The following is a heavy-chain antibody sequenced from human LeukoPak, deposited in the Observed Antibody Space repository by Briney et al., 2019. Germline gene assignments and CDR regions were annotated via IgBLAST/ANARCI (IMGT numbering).Heavy chain of an antibody. CDR1: GDSINNYY. V-gene: IGHV4-59*08. J-gene: IGHJ4*02. D-gene: IGHD2-8*02. Sequence: PSETLSLTCTVSGDSINNYYWSWIRQALGKGLEYIGYTHYSGSTNYNPTLKSRVTISIDTSKSQFSLKLTSVTAADTAVYYWARFAVASGAADWGQGNLVTVSS. CDR2: THYSGST. CDR3: ARFAVASGAAD.